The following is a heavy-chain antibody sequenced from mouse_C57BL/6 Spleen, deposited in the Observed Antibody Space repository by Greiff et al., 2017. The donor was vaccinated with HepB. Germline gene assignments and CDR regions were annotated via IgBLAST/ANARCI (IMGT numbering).Heavy chain of an antibody. J-gene: IGHJ3*01. CDR3: ARPIYDGYYVLAY. D-gene: IGHD2-3*01. CDR2: IWSDGST. V-gene: IGHV2-6*03. CDR1: GFSLTSYG. Sequence: VHLVESGPGLVAPSQSLSITCTVSGFSLTSYGVHWVRQPPGKGLEWLVVIWSDGSTTYNSALKSRLSISKDNSKSQVFLKMNSLQTDDTAMYYCARPIYDGYYVLAYWGQGTLVTVSA.